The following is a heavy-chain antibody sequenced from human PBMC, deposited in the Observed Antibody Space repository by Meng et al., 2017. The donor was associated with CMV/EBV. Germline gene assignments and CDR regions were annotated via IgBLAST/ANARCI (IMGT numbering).Heavy chain of an antibody. V-gene: IGHV3-23*03. CDR3: AKGPKRGRWELLKPGEPFDY. D-gene: IGHD1-26*01. CDR2: IYSGGSST. J-gene: IGHJ4*02. Sequence: GASLKISCAASGFTFSSYAMSWVRQAPGKGLEWVSVIYSGGSSTYYADSVKGRFTISRDNSKNTLYLQMNSLRAEDTAVYYCAKGPKRGRWELLKPGEPFDYWGQGTLVTVSS. CDR1: GFTFSSYA.